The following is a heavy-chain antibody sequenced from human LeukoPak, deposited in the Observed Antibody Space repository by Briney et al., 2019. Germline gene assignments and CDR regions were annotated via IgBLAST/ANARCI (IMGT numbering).Heavy chain of an antibody. CDR1: GYSFTNFW. V-gene: IGHV5-51*01. CDR2: IYPGDSDT. J-gene: IGHJ5*02. CDR3: ARRAYREWFDP. Sequence: GESLKISCKASGYSFTNFWIGWVRQVPRKGLEWMAIIYPGDSDTSYSPSFQGQVTISADKSTTTAYLQWSSLKASDTAMYYCARRAYREWFDPWGQGTLVTVSS.